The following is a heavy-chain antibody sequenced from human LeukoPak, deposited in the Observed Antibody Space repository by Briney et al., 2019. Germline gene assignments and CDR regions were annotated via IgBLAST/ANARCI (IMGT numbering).Heavy chain of an antibody. CDR1: GFTVSSNY. CDR2: ISSSSSYI. CDR3: ARDPSSGDWSHWYFDL. D-gene: IGHD7-27*01. J-gene: IGHJ2*01. V-gene: IGHV3-21*01. Sequence: GGSLRLSCAASGFTVSSNYMSWVRQAPGKGLEWVSSISSSSSYIYYADSVKGRFTISRDNAKNSLYLQMNSLRAEDTAVYYCARDPSSGDWSHWYFDLWGRGTLVTVSS.